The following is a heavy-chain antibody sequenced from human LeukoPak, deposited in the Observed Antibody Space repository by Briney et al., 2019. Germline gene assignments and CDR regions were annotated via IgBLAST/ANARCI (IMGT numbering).Heavy chain of an antibody. CDR1: GSTFSSYG. Sequence: GGSLRLSCAASGSTFSSYGMHWVRQAPGKGLEWVAVISYDGSNKYYADSVKGRFTISRDNSKNTLYLQMNSLRAEDTAVYYCAKEGSRRGFGGYYFDYWGQGTLVTVSS. J-gene: IGHJ4*02. CDR2: ISYDGSNK. D-gene: IGHD3-10*01. V-gene: IGHV3-30*18. CDR3: AKEGSRRGFGGYYFDY.